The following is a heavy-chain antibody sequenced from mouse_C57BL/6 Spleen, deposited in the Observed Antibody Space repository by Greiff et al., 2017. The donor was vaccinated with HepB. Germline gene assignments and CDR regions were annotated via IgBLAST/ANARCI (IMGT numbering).Heavy chain of an antibody. D-gene: IGHD1-1*01. CDR1: GFTFTDYY. CDR2: IRNKANGYTT. V-gene: IGHV7-3*01. J-gene: IGHJ1*03. CDR3: ARLTVVATDWYFDV. Sequence: DVKLVESGGGLVQPGGSLSLSCAASGFTFTDYYMSWVRQPPGKALEWLGFIRNKANGYTTEYSASVKGRFTISRDNSQSILYLQMNALRAEDSAAYYCARLTVVATDWYFDVWGTGTTVTVSS.